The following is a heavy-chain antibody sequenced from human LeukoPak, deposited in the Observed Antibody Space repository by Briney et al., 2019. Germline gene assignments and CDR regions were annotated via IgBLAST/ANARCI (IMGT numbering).Heavy chain of an antibody. Sequence: GGSLRLSCAASGFTFSSYAMSWVRQAPGKGLEWVSGINGSGGSTYYADSVKGRFTISRDNSKDTLYLQMNSLRVEDTAVYYCANPPTVTKTRFDSWGQGTLVTVSS. J-gene: IGHJ5*01. CDR2: INGSGGST. D-gene: IGHD4-17*01. CDR3: ANPPTVTKTRFDS. V-gene: IGHV3-23*01. CDR1: GFTFSSYA.